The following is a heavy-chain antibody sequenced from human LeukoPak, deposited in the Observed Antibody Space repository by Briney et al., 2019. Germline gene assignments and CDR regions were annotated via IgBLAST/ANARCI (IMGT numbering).Heavy chain of an antibody. CDR2: IYAGNGNT. J-gene: IGHJ4*02. Sequence: ASVKVSCKASGYTFTSYAMHWVRQAPGQRLEWMGWIYAGNGNTKYSQKFQGRVTITRDTSASTAYMELSSLRSEDTAVYYCAIPGGYDSWYFDYWGQGTLVTVSS. D-gene: IGHD5-12*01. V-gene: IGHV1-3*01. CDR3: AIPGGYDSWYFDY. CDR1: GYTFTSYA.